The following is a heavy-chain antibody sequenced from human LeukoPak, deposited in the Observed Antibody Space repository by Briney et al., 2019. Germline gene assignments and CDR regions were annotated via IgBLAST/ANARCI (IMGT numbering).Heavy chain of an antibody. V-gene: IGHV3-33*08. Sequence: GRSLRLSCAASGFTFSSYGMHWVRQAPGKGLEWVAVIWYDGSNKYYADSVKGRFTISRDNSKNTLYLQMNSLRAEDTAVYYCARAYSSGWYLDYWGQGTLVTVSS. D-gene: IGHD6-19*01. CDR1: GFTFSSYG. CDR2: IWYDGSNK. CDR3: ARAYSSGWYLDY. J-gene: IGHJ4*02.